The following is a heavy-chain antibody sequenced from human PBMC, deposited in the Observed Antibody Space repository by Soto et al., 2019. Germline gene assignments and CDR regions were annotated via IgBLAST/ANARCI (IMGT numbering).Heavy chain of an antibody. CDR1: GFTFSSYW. CDR3: ASPQQWLVQRGDLDY. Sequence: EVQLVESGGGLVQPGGSLRLSCAASGFTFSSYWMSWVRQAPGKGLEWVANIRQDGSDKYYVDSVKGRFTISRDNSKNSLYLQMNSLRAEDTAIYYCASPQQWLVQRGDLDYWGQGPLVTVSS. V-gene: IGHV3-7*05. D-gene: IGHD6-19*01. J-gene: IGHJ4*02. CDR2: IRQDGSDK.